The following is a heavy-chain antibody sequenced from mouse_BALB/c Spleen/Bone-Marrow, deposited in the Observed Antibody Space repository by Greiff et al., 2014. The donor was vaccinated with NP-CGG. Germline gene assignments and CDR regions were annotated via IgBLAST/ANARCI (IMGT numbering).Heavy chain of an antibody. Sequence: QVQLQQSGAELVRPGASVKVSCKASGYTFTSYWINWVKQRPGQGLEWIGNIYPSDSYTNYNQNFKDKATLTVDKSSSTAYMQLSSPTSEDSAVYYCTRQYGNYYAMDYWGQGISVTVSS. J-gene: IGHJ4*01. CDR1: GYTFTSYW. V-gene: IGHV1-69*02. CDR3: TRQYGNYYAMDY. CDR2: IYPSDSYT. D-gene: IGHD2-10*02.